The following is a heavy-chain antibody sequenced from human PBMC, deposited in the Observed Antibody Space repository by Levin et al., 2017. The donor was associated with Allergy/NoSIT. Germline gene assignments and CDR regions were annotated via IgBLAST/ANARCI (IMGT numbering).Heavy chain of an antibody. V-gene: IGHV1-69*13. CDR2: IIPIFGTA. D-gene: IGHD6-19*01. J-gene: IGHJ3*02. CDR3: ATGSGWYGAQAFDI. Sequence: SVKVSCKASGGTFSSYAISWVRQAPGQGLEWMGGIIPIFGTANYAQKFQGRVTITADESTSTAYMELSSLRSEDTAVYYCATGSGWYGAQAFDIWGQGTMVTVSS. CDR1: GGTFSSYA.